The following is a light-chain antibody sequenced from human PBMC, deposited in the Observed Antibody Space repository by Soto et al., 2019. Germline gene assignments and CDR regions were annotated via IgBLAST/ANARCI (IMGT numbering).Light chain of an antibody. CDR3: QQYNSYPYT. J-gene: IGKJ2*01. CDR1: QSISSW. CDR2: EAS. Sequence: DIQMTQSPSTLSASVGDRVTIICRASQSISSWLAWYQQKPGKAPKLLIYEASSLESGVPSRISGSGSGTEFTLTISSLQPDDFATYYCQQYNSYPYTFGQGTKLEIK. V-gene: IGKV1-5*03.